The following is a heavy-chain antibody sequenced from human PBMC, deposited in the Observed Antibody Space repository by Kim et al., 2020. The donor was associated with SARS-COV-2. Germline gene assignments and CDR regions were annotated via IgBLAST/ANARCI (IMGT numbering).Heavy chain of an antibody. CDR3: ARGSYREGFAAIDLYYYYGMDI. CDR1: GGSFSGYY. V-gene: IGHV4-34*01. CDR2: VRAGRST. Sequence: SETLSLTCAVYGGSFSGYYWRWIRQPPGKGLVWIGEVRAGRSTNYNPSLKSRVTISVDTSKNQFSLKLRSVTAADTAMYYCARGSYREGFAAIDLYYYYGMDIWGRGTTVSVSS. D-gene: IGHD6-13*01. J-gene: IGHJ6*02.